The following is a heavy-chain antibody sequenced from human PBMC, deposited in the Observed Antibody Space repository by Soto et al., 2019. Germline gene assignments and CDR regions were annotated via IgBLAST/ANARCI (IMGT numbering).Heavy chain of an antibody. CDR2: IRSNIDGGTT. CDR1: GCIFTNAW. V-gene: IGHV3-15*01. CDR3: TTDPSYMTTYTGGMDV. J-gene: IGHJ6*02. Sequence: GSLRLSCAASGCIFTNAWMIWVRQAPVKGLEWVGRIRSNIDGGTTDYAAPVKGRFTISRDDSTKTLYLQMSSLETEDTAVYYCTTDPSYMTTYTGGMDVWGPGTTVTVSS. D-gene: IGHD4-17*01.